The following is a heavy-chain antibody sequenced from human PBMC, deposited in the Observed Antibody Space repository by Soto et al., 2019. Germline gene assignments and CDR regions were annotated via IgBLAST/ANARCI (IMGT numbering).Heavy chain of an antibody. CDR2: IKSKVDGGTA. CDR1: GFTFSNAG. D-gene: IGHD2-2*01. V-gene: IGHV3-15*01. J-gene: IGHJ5*02. CDR3: ARGPPADR. Sequence: PGGSLRLSCAASGFTFSNAGMNWVRQGPGKGLEWLGRIKSKVDGGTADYGAATKGRFNISRDDLKNMLYLQMNSLKASDSAMYYCARGPPADRWGQGTLVTVSS.